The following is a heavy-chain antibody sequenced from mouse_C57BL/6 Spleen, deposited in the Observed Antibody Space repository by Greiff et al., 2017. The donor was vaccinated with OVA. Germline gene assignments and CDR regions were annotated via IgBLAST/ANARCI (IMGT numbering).Heavy chain of an antibody. V-gene: IGHV5-16*01. CDR2: INYDGSST. Sequence: EVHLVESEGGLVQPGSSMKLSCTASGFTFSDYYMAWVRQVPEKGLEWVANINYDGSSTYYLDSLKSRFIISRDNAKNILYLQMSSLKSEDTATYYCARAYGYDGDYYAMDYWGQGTSVTVSS. CDR1: GFTFSDYY. CDR3: ARAYGYDGDYYAMDY. J-gene: IGHJ4*01. D-gene: IGHD2-2*01.